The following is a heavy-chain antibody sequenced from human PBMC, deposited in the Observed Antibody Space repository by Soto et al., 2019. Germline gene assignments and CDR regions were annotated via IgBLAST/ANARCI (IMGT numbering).Heavy chain of an antibody. Sequence: QVQLVQSGAEVKKPGASVKVSCKASGYTFTGYYMHWVRQAPGQGLEWMGWINPNSGGTNYAQKFQGRVTMTRDTSISTAYMELSRLRSDDTAVYYCARAGYYDSSGYYYGYYYYGMDVWGQGTTVTVSS. V-gene: IGHV1-2*02. CDR3: ARAGYYDSSGYYYGYYYYGMDV. J-gene: IGHJ6*02. D-gene: IGHD3-22*01. CDR1: GYTFTGYY. CDR2: INPNSGGT.